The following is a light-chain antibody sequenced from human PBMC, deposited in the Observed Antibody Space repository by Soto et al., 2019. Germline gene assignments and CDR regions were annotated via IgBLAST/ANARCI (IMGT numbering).Light chain of an antibody. J-gene: IGKJ4*01. CDR3: QQYGNYPLT. CDR2: QAS. V-gene: IGKV1-5*03. CDR1: QTINTW. Sequence: DIQMAQSPSTLPANIGDRVSITCRASQTINTWLAWYQQKPGKAPNLLIYQASTLETGVPSRFSGSGSGTDFTLTISGLQPDDFASYYCQQYGNYPLTFGGGTKVEI.